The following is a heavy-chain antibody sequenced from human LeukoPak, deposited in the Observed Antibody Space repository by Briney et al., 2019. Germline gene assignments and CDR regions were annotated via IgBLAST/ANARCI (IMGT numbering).Heavy chain of an antibody. J-gene: IGHJ4*02. CDR1: GYSFPTYG. CDR2: ISAYNGNT. Sequence: ASVKVSCKASGYSFPTYGISWVRQAPGQGLEWMGWISAYNGNTNYAQRLQGRVTMTTDTSTSTAYLELRSLTSDDTAVYYCARDIYYGSGTYYTFWGQGTLVTVFS. CDR3: ARDIYYGSGTYYTF. V-gene: IGHV1-18*01. D-gene: IGHD3-10*01.